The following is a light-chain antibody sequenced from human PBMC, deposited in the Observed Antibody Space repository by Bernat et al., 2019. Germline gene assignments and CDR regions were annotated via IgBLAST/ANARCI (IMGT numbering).Light chain of an antibody. CDR1: QVSGTY. CDR3: QQLDRFPIT. Sequence: DVQLTQSPSFLSASVGDRVDITCRASQVSGTYLAWYQKKPGKAPKLLIYGASTLQNGVPSRFSGSGSGTEFTLTIASLQPEDGATYFCQQLDRFPITFGQGTQLESK. CDR2: GAS. V-gene: IGKV1-9*01. J-gene: IGKJ5*01.